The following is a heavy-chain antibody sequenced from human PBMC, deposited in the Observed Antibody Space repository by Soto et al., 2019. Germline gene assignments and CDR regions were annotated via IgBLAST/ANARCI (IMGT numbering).Heavy chain of an antibody. D-gene: IGHD2-2*01. Sequence: QVQLQESGPGLVKPSETLSLTCTVSGGSISSYYWSWIRQPPGKGLEWIGYIYYSGSTNYNPSLKSRLTISVDTSKNQLSLKLNSVTAADTAVYYCARTHPQGYQEYWGQGTLVTVSS. CDR2: IYYSGST. J-gene: IGHJ4*02. CDR1: GGSISSYY. V-gene: IGHV4-59*01. CDR3: ARTHPQGYQEY.